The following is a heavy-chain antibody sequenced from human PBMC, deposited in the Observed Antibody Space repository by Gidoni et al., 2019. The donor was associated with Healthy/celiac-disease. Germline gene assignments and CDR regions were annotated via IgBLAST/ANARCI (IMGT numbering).Heavy chain of an antibody. CDR3: ARDRRPMIVVGGVAFDI. J-gene: IGHJ3*02. CDR2: ISSISGYI. Sequence: EVKMVESGGGLVKPGGSLRLPWAASAFTIISYRVNWVRQPPGKGRECVSSISSISGYIYYADSVKGRFTISRDNAKNSLYLQMNSLRAEDTAVYYCARDRRPMIVVGGVAFDIWGQGTMVTVSS. CDR1: AFTIISYR. V-gene: IGHV3-21*01. D-gene: IGHD3-22*01.